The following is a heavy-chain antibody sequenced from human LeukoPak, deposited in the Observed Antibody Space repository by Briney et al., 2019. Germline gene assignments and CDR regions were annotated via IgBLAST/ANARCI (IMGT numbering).Heavy chain of an antibody. V-gene: IGHV3-23*01. CDR3: AKDRDRAPDY. Sequence: GGSLRLSCAASGFTFSNYAMSWVRQAPGKGLEWVSAIGGSGSNTFYADSVKGRFTIPRDNSKNTLYLQMNSLRAEDTAVYYCAKDRDRAPDYWGQGTLVTVSS. D-gene: IGHD3-10*01. CDR2: IGGSGSNT. CDR1: GFTFSNYA. J-gene: IGHJ4*02.